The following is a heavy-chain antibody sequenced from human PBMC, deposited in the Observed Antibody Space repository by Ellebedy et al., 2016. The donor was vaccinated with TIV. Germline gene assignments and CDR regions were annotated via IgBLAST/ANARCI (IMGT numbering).Heavy chain of an antibody. Sequence: AASVKVSCKASGYTFTSYDINWMRQATGHGLEWMAWMNPNSGHTGYAQKFQGRVTMTRNTSISTAYMELSSLRSEDTAVYYCARAWDTGMAPNYYYGMDVWGQGTTVTVSS. J-gene: IGHJ6*02. CDR1: GYTFTSYD. CDR2: MNPNSGHT. CDR3: ARAWDTGMAPNYYYGMDV. V-gene: IGHV1-8*01. D-gene: IGHD5-18*01.